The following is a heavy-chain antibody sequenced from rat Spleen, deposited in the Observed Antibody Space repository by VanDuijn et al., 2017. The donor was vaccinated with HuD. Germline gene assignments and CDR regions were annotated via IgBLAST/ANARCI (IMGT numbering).Heavy chain of an antibody. J-gene: IGHJ3*01. CDR3: ARSDGTHYYLPFAD. CDR1: GYSITSSYR. V-gene: IGHV3-3*01. D-gene: IGHD1-12*02. CDR2: VNSAGST. Sequence: EVHLQESGPGLVKPSQSLSLTCSVTGYSITSSYRWNWIRRFPGNKLEWMGYVNSAGSTTYNPSLKSRISITRDTSKNQFFLHVTSVTTEDTATYHCARSDGTHYYLPFADWGQGTLVTVSS.